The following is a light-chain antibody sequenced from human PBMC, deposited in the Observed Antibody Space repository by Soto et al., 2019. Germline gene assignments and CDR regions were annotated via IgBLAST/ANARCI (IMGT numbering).Light chain of an antibody. CDR1: QTISNQ. Sequence: EIVLTQSPGTLSLSPGDTATLSCRASQTISNQLAWYRQKPGQAPRLLIYDASTRATGAPARISGSGFGTDFTLTISSLESEDFAVYYCQHRRNWPLTFGGGTKVDIK. CDR3: QHRRNWPLT. J-gene: IGKJ4*01. CDR2: DAS. V-gene: IGKV3-11*01.